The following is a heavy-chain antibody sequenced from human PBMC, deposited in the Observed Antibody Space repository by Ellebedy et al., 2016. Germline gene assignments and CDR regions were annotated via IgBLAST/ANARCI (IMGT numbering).Heavy chain of an antibody. Sequence: SETLSLTCTVSGGSISSSSYYWGWIRQPPGKGLEWIGRIYYTGDTHYNPSLKSRVTMSVDTSKNQFSLKMGSVTAADAAMYYCARHAEYASGPTGYWGQGTLVTVSS. V-gene: IGHV4-39*01. J-gene: IGHJ4*02. CDR1: GGSISSSSYY. CDR3: ARHAEYASGPTGY. CDR2: IYYTGDT. D-gene: IGHD6-19*01.